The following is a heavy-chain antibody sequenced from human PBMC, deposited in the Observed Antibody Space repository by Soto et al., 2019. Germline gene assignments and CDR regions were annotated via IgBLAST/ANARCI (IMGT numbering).Heavy chain of an antibody. D-gene: IGHD5-18*01. V-gene: IGHV3-21*01. CDR3: ARKYADTAFDY. CDR1: GFTFSSYS. Sequence: GGSLRLSCAASGFTFSSYSMNWVRQAPGKGLEWVSSISSSSSYIYYADSVKGRFTISRDNAKNSLYLQMNSLRAEDTAVYFCARKYADTAFDYWGQGTLVTVSS. J-gene: IGHJ4*02. CDR2: ISSSSSYI.